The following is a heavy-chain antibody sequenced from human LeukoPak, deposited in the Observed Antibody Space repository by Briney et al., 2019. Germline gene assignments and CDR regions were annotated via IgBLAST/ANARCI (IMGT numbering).Heavy chain of an antibody. CDR3: ARGSHYYDSSGYYTEIRSRNWFDP. J-gene: IGHJ5*02. V-gene: IGHV4-61*02. D-gene: IGHD3-22*01. CDR2: IYTSGST. Sequence: SETLSLTCTVSGGSISSGSYYWSWIRQPAGKGLEWIGRIYTSGSTNYNPSLKSRVTISVDTSKNQFSLKLSSVTAADTAVYYCARGSHYYDSSGYYTEIRSRNWFDPWGQGTLVTVSS. CDR1: GGSISSGSYY.